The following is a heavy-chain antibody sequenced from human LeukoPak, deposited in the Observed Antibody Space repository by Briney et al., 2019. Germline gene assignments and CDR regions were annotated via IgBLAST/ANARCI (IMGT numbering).Heavy chain of an antibody. J-gene: IGHJ4*02. Sequence: ASVKVSCKASGYTFTGYYMHWVRQAPGQGLEWMGWMNPNSGNTGYAQKFQGRVTMTRNTSISTAYMELSSLRSEDTAVYYCARGVTYYDILTGYYVYWGQGTLVTVSS. D-gene: IGHD3-9*01. CDR1: GYTFTGYY. CDR2: MNPNSGNT. V-gene: IGHV1-8*02. CDR3: ARGVTYYDILTGYYVY.